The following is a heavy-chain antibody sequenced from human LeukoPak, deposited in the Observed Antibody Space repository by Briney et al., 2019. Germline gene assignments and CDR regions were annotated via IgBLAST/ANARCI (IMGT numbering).Heavy chain of an antibody. CDR2: INHSGST. D-gene: IGHD7-27*01. CDR1: GGSFSGYY. Sequence: SETLSLTCAVYGGSFSGYYWSWIRQPPGKGLEWIGEINHSGSTNYNPSLKSRVTISVDTSKNQFSLKLSSVTAADTAVYYCARVGNWAFYYYYYGMDVWGQGTTVTVSS. V-gene: IGHV4-34*01. J-gene: IGHJ6*02. CDR3: ARVGNWAFYYYYYGMDV.